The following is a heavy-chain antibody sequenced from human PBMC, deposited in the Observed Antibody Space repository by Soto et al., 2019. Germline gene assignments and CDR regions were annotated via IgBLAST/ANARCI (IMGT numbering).Heavy chain of an antibody. CDR3: ARRDDYGKYGMDV. J-gene: IGHJ6*02. D-gene: IGHD4-17*01. CDR2: IYHSGST. Sequence: VQLRESGPGLVKPSGTLSLTCAVSGGSISSSNWWSWVRQPPGKGLEWIGEIYHSGSTNYNPSLKSRVTISVDKSKNQFSLKLSSVTAADTAVSYCARRDDYGKYGMDVWGQGTTVTVSS. CDR1: GGSISSSNW. V-gene: IGHV4-4*02.